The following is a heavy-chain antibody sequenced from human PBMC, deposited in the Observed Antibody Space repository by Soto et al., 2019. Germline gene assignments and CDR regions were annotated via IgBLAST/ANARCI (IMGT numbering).Heavy chain of an antibody. V-gene: IGHV3-23*01. CDR3: ARRGPGSYFDY. CDR2: VSGSGGST. D-gene: IGHD2-15*01. CDR1: GFTFSSYA. J-gene: IGHJ4*02. Sequence: EVPLLESGGGLVQPGGSLRLSCAASGFTFSSYAMRWVRQAPGKGLEWVSAVSGSGGSTYYADSVKGRFTISRDNSKNTLCVQMNSLRAEDTAVYYCARRGPGSYFDYWGQGTLVTVSS.